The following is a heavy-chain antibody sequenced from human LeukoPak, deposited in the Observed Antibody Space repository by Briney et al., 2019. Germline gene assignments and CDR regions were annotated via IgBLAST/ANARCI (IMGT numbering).Heavy chain of an antibody. Sequence: ASVKVSCKVSGYTLTELSMHWVRQAPGKGLEWMGGFDPEDDETIYAQKFQGRVTMTEDTSTDTAYMELSSLRSEDTAVYYCATPSIAARHDAFDIWGQGTMVTVSS. CDR3: ATPSIAARHDAFDI. D-gene: IGHD6-6*01. CDR1: GYTLTELS. V-gene: IGHV1-24*01. J-gene: IGHJ3*02. CDR2: FDPEDDET.